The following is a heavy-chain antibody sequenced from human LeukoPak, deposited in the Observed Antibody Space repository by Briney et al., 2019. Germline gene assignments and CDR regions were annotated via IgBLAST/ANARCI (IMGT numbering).Heavy chain of an antibody. CDR3: AREPDDYGGNSGDY. J-gene: IGHJ4*02. Sequence: APVKVSCKASGYTFTSYGISWVRPAPGQGLEWMGWISAYNGNTNYAQKLQGRVTMTTDTSTSTAYMELRSLRSDDTAVYYCAREPDDYGGNSGDYWGQGTLVTVSS. D-gene: IGHD4-23*01. V-gene: IGHV1-18*01. CDR1: GYTFTSYG. CDR2: ISAYNGNT.